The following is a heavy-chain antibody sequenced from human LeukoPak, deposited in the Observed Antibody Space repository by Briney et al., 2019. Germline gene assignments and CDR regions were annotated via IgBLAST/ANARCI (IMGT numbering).Heavy chain of an antibody. Sequence: GGSLRLSCAASGFTFSSYAMNWVRQAPGKGLEWVSGISGSGGSTYHADSVKGRFTISRDNSKNTLCLQMNSLRAEDTAVYYCAKLLSDFWSYADYWGQGTLVTVSS. CDR3: AKLLSDFWSYADY. V-gene: IGHV3-23*01. CDR2: ISGSGGST. J-gene: IGHJ4*02. D-gene: IGHD3-3*01. CDR1: GFTFSSYA.